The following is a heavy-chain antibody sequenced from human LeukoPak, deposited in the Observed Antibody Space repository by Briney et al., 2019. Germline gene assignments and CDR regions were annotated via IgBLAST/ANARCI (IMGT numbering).Heavy chain of an antibody. CDR1: GFIFCDSR. CDR3: TRLTVVRGLIVYFDY. V-gene: IGHV3-73*01. CDR2: IRRKASSYVT. Sequence: GGSLRLFCAACGFIFCDSRIHWVRRSSGEGVEWVGCIRRKASSYVTAYAASADGQFTISREDSNETAYLLINSLKTGRTAVYYWTRLTVVRGLIVYFDYCGQGTLVTASS. J-gene: IGHJ4*02. D-gene: IGHD3-10*01.